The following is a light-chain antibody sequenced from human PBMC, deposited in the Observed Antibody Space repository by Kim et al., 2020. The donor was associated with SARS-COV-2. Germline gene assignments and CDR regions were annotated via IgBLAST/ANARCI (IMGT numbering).Light chain of an antibody. J-gene: IGLJ3*02. Sequence: QLVLTQSSSASASLGSSVKLTCTLSSGHSSYIIAWHQQQTGKAPRYLMKLEGSGSYNKGSGVPDRFSGSSSGADRYLTISNLQSEDEADYYCETWDSKGVFGGGTQLTVL. CDR2: LEGSGSY. V-gene: IGLV4-60*03. CDR3: ETWDSKGV. CDR1: SGHSSYI.